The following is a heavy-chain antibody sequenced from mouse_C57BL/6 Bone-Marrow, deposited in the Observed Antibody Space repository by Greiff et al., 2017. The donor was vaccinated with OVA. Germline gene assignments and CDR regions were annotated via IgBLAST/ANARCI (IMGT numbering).Heavy chain of an antibody. V-gene: IGHV10-1*01. J-gene: IGHJ3*01. CDR3: VPFPAWFAY. Sequence: EVMLVESGGGLVQPKGSLKLSCAASGFSFNTYAMNWVRQAPGKGLEWVARIRSKSNNYATYYADSVKDRFTISRDDSESMLYLQMNNLKTEDTAMYYCVPFPAWFAYWGQGTLVTVSA. CDR2: IRSKSNNYAT. CDR1: GFSFNTYA.